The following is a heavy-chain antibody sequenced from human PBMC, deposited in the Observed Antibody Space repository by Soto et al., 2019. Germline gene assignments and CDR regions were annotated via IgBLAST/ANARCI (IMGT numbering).Heavy chain of an antibody. D-gene: IGHD1-26*01. V-gene: IGHV3-33*06. J-gene: IGHJ4*02. CDR1: GFTFSSYG. Sequence: GGSLRLSCAASGFTFSSYGMHWVRQAPGKGLEWVAVIWYDGSNKYYADSVKGRFTISRDNSKNTLYLQMNSLRADDTAVYYCAKDLVGSPFGHYYLDYWGQGTLVTVSS. CDR3: AKDLVGSPFGHYYLDY. CDR2: IWYDGSNK.